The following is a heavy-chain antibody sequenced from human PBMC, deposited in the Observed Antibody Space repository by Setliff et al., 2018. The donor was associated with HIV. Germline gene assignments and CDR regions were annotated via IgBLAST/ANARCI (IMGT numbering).Heavy chain of an antibody. V-gene: IGHV1-46*01. CDR2: INPSGGST. CDR1: GYTFTNYY. CDR3: ARDAFDYTAYYYSYMDV. J-gene: IGHJ6*03. Sequence: ASVKVSCKASGYTFTNYYLHWVRQAPGQGLEGMGIINPSGGSTTYAQKFQGRVTITRDTSTSTVYMELSSLRSEDTAVYYCARDAFDYTAYYYSYMDVWGKGTTVTVSS. D-gene: IGHD4-4*01.